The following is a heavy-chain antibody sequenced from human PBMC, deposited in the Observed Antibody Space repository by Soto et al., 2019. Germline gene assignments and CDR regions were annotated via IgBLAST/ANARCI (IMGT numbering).Heavy chain of an antibody. Sequence: ASVKVSCKASGYTFTSYAMHWVRQAPGQRLEWMGWINAGNGNTKYSQKFQGRVTITRDTSASTAYMELSSLRSEDTAVYYCARVNYDFWSGLEHYGMDVWGEGTTVTSSS. V-gene: IGHV1-3*01. CDR2: INAGNGNT. CDR3: ARVNYDFWSGLEHYGMDV. J-gene: IGHJ6*04. CDR1: GYTFTSYA. D-gene: IGHD3-3*01.